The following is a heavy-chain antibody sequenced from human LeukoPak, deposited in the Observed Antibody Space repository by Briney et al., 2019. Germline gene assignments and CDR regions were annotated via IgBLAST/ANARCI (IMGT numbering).Heavy chain of an antibody. CDR3: ARAGHYFGGDRSQRYGMDV. D-gene: IGHD2-21*02. CDR1: GGSFSGYY. V-gene: IGHV4-34*01. CDR2: INHSGSP. Sequence: SETLSLTCAVYGGSFSGYYWSWIRQPPGKGLEWIGEINHSGSPNYNPSLKSRATISVDTSKNQFSLKVSSVTAADTAVYHCARAGHYFGGDRSQRYGMDVWGQGTTVTVSS. J-gene: IGHJ6*02.